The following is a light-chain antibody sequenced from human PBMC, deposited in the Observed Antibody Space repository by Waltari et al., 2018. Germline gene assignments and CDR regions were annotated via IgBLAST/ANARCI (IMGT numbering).Light chain of an antibody. Sequence: DLVMTQSPDPLAVSLGQRATLHRQSRPTLSYSSNGASFLAWYQHKPGQPPKLLISWTSSREAGVPDRFSGSGSGTDFTLTIAALQAEDVAVYYCQQYYSSPDTFGQGTKLEIK. J-gene: IGKJ2*01. CDR1: PTLSYSSNGASF. CDR2: WTS. CDR3: QQYYSSPDT. V-gene: IGKV4-1*01.